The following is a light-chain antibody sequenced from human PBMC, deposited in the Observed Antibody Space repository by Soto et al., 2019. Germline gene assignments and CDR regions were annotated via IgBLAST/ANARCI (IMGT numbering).Light chain of an antibody. CDR1: QSVSSN. CDR2: GAS. Sequence: EIVMTHSPATLSVSPGERETISCRASQSVSSNLAWYQQKPGQAPRLLIYGASTRATGIPARFSGSGSGTEFTFTISSLQSEDFAVYYCQQYNNWPLFGQGTKV. V-gene: IGKV3-15*01. J-gene: IGKJ1*01. CDR3: QQYNNWPL.